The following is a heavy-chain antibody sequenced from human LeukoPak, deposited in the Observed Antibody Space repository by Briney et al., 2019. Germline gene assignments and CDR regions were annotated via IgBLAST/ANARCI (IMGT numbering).Heavy chain of an antibody. CDR2: INPDSGGT. Sequence: ASVRVSCKASGYIFTGYYMHWVRQAPGQGLEWMGWINPDSGGTNFAQKFQGRVTMTRDTSISTAYMELSRLRSDDTAVYYCTRDHGYDYFFDYWGQGTLVTVSS. D-gene: IGHD5-12*01. V-gene: IGHV1-2*02. CDR3: TRDHGYDYFFDY. J-gene: IGHJ4*02. CDR1: GYIFTGYY.